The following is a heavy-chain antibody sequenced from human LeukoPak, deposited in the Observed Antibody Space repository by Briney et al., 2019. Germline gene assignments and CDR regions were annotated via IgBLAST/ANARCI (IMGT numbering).Heavy chain of an antibody. CDR2: VTGRGDT. J-gene: IGHJ4*02. D-gene: IGHD3-3*01. V-gene: IGHV3-23*01. Sequence: GGSLRLSCAASGFTFSTYAMSWVRQAPGKGLEWVSTVTGRGDTHYADSVRGRFTISRDNSKNTLYLQMNSLRADDTAVYYCAKSPLRTRILLDYWGQGTLVTVSS. CDR3: AKSPLRTRILLDY. CDR1: GFTFSTYA.